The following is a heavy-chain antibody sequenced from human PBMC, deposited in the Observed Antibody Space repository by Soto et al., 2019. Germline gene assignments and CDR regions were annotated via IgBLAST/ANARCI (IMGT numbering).Heavy chain of an antibody. CDR1: GYTFTNYW. J-gene: IGHJ6*02. CDR2: IYPGDSDT. V-gene: IGHV5-51*01. CDR3: AASIFYYGMDV. Sequence: GESLKISCKGSGYTFTNYWIGWVRQMPGKGLEWMGIIYPGDSDTKYNPSFQGQVTTSADKSITTTYLQWSSLTASDTAIYYCAASIFYYGMDVWGQGTTVTVSS.